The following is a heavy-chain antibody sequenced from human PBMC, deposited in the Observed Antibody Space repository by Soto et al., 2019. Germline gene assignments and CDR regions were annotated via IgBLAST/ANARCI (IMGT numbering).Heavy chain of an antibody. V-gene: IGHV3-23*01. J-gene: IGHJ4*02. CDR3: AKNQERELPRVIDF. CDR2: ISGNGRIT. Sequence: DVQLLQSGGGLVQPGGSLRLSCEASGFTFSSYSINWVRQAPGTGLEWVSGISGNGRITHYADSVKGRFTISRDRSKNTLYLQMSSLRAEDTALYYCAKNQERELPRVIDFWGQGTLVTVSS. D-gene: IGHD1-7*01. CDR1: GFTFSSYS.